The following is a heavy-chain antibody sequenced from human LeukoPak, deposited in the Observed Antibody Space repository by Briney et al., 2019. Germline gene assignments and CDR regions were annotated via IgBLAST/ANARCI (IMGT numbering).Heavy chain of an antibody. Sequence: ASVTVSCKASGYTFTSYAMHWVRQAPGQRLEWMGWINAGNGNTKYSQKFQGRVTITRDTSASTAYMELSSLRSEDTAVYYCARDIGYSSGWYGYWGQGTLVTVSS. CDR2: INAGNGNT. CDR1: GYTFTSYA. D-gene: IGHD6-19*01. V-gene: IGHV1-3*01. CDR3: ARDIGYSSGWYGY. J-gene: IGHJ4*02.